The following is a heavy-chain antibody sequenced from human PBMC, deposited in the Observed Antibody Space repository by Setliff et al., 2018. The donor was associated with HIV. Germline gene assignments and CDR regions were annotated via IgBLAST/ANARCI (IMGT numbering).Heavy chain of an antibody. CDR3: TRGPEGVAGGDY. CDR1: GGSISSGGYY. CDR2: IYYSGST. Sequence: PSETLSLTCTVSGGSISSGGYYWSWIRQHPGKGLEWIGYIYYSGSTNYNPSFKSRVTISVDRSKRQFSLNLSSVTAADTAIYYCTRGPEGVAGGDYWGQGILVTVSS. D-gene: IGHD3-3*01. V-gene: IGHV4-61*08. J-gene: IGHJ4*02.